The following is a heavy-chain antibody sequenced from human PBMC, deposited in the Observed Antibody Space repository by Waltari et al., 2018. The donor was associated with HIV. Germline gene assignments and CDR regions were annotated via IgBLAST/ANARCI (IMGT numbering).Heavy chain of an antibody. Sequence: QVQVVESGGGVVQPGRSLRLSCAASGFRFNDHGMHWVRQTPGKGREWVAVMSDDGSKRVYAESVRGRFVVSRDNSKKIFYLQMNSLRPDDTAVYFCARDSSLVLWFGESLPTWGQGTLVSVSP. CDR1: GFRFNDHG. CDR3: ARDSSLVLWFGESLPT. D-gene: IGHD3-10*01. CDR2: MSDDGSKR. J-gene: IGHJ4*02. V-gene: IGHV3-30*03.